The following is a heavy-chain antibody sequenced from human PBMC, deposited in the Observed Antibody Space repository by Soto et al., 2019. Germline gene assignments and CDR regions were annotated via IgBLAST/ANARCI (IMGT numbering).Heavy chain of an antibody. CDR1: GFTFSSYG. CDR2: IWYDGSNK. J-gene: IGHJ6*02. Sequence: GGSLRLSCAASGFTFSSYGMHWVRQAPGKGLEWVAVIWYDGSNKYYADSVKVRFTISRDNSKNTLYLQMNSLRAEDTAVYYCAREREDIVVVPAPYYYGMDVWGQGSTVTVSS. D-gene: IGHD2-2*01. CDR3: AREREDIVVVPAPYYYGMDV. V-gene: IGHV3-33*01.